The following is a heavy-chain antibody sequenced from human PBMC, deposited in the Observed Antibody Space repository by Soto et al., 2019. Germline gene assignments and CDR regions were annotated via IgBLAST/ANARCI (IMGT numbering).Heavy chain of an antibody. D-gene: IGHD3-10*01. Sequence: LRLSCAASGFTFSSYGMHWVRQAPGKGLEWVAVISYDGSNKYYADSVKGRFTISRDNSKNTLYLQMNSLRAEDTAVYYCAKDRSITMVRGVKWFYYGMDVWGQGTTVTVSS. CDR2: ISYDGSNK. V-gene: IGHV3-30*18. CDR1: GFTFSSYG. J-gene: IGHJ6*02. CDR3: AKDRSITMVRGVKWFYYGMDV.